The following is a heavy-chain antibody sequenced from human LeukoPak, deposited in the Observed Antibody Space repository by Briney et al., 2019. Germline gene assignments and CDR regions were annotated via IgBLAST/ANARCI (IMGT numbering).Heavy chain of an antibody. D-gene: IGHD3-22*01. V-gene: IGHV1-2*02. CDR3: ARAYYYDSSPEDY. CDR1: GYTFTGYY. CDR2: INPNSGGT. Sequence: ASVKVSCKASGYTFTGYYMHWVRQAPGQGLEWMGWINPNSGGTNYAQKFQGRVTMTRDTSISTAYMELSRLRSDDTAVYYCARAYYYDSSPEDYWGQGTLVTASS. J-gene: IGHJ4*02.